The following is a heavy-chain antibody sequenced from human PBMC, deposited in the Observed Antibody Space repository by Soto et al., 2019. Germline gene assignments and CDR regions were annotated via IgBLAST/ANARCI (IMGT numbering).Heavy chain of an antibody. Sequence: QLQLQESGPGLVKSSETLSLTCNVSGGSISSSTYYWGWIRQPPGRGLEWMGSIYYSRNSGSTYYNPTLKGRVTISVDTSTNQVSLKLSSVTAEDTAVYYCARTRTVVSYYGMDVWGQGTTVTVSS. CDR1: GGSISSSTYY. CDR3: ARTRTVVSYYGMDV. J-gene: IGHJ6*02. D-gene: IGHD2-2*01. CDR2: IYYSRNSGST. V-gene: IGHV4-39*01.